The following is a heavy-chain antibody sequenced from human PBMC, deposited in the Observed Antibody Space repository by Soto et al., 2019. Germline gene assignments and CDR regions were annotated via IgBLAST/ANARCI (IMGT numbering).Heavy chain of an antibody. CDR1: GFTFRSYA. D-gene: IGHD6-13*01. J-gene: IGHJ6*02. Sequence: QVQLVESGGGVVQPGRSRRLSCAASGFTFRSYAMHWVRQAPGKGLEWVAVISYDGTNKYFADSVKGRFTISRDNSKNTLYLQMNTLRAEDTAVYYCGSSSKLGGSWPHFYSGMDVWGQGTTVTVSS. CDR3: GSSSKLGGSWPHFYSGMDV. V-gene: IGHV3-30-3*01. CDR2: ISYDGTNK.